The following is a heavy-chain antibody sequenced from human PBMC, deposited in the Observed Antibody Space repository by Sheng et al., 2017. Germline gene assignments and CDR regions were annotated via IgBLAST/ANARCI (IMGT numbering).Heavy chain of an antibody. CDR3: ARTRLVPPAMRGLDP. V-gene: IGHV4-34*01. J-gene: IGHJ5*02. D-gene: IGHD2-2*01. Sequence: QMQLQQWGAGLLKAFGDPCPSPALSLVGPSVVSFGTWIRQCPGKGLEWIGEIDHSGNANYSPSLKSRLRMSVXMSKSQFSLSLTSVTAEDTALYYCARTRLVPPAMRGLDPWGQGTQVIVSS. CDR2: IDHSGNA. CDR1: VGPSVVS.